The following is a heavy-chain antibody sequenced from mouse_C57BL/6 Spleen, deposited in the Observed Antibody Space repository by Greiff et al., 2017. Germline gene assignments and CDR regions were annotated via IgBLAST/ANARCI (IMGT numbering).Heavy chain of an antibody. D-gene: IGHD1-1*01. Sequence: VQLQQPGAELVKPGASVKLSCKASGYTFTSYWMQWVKQRPGQGLEWIGEIDPSDSYTNYNQKFKGKATLTVDTSSSTAYMQLSSLTSEDSAVYYCARDIYGSSYDYWGQGTTLTVSS. CDR1: GYTFTSYW. CDR3: ARDIYGSSYDY. CDR2: IDPSDSYT. J-gene: IGHJ2*01. V-gene: IGHV1-50*01.